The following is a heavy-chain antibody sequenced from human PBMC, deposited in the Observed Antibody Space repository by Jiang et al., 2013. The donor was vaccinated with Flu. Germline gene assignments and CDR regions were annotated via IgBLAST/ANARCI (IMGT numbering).Heavy chain of an antibody. Sequence: GPGLVKPSQTLSLTCTVSGASLTTGDYYWSWLRQRPGKGLEWIANIYYSGNNWYNPSLKSRISSSVDTSKSQFSLIVNSLTAADTAVYYCATYGRNSETEYFQYWGQGTLVTVSS. D-gene: IGHD4-17*01. CDR3: ATYGRNSETEYFQY. J-gene: IGHJ1*01. CDR1: GASLTTGDYY. V-gene: IGHV4-31*03. CDR2: IYYSGNN.